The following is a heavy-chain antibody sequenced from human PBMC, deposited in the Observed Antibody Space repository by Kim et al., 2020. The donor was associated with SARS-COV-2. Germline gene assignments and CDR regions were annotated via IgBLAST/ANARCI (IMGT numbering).Heavy chain of an antibody. Sequence: ASVKVSCKASGYTFTSYAMHWVRQAPGQRLEWMGWINAGNGNTKYSQKFQGRVTITRDTSASTAYMELSSLRSEDTAVYYCARDDYYGSGSYYHKSIYYYYYGMDVWGQGTTVTVSS. CDR1: GYTFTSYA. CDR2: INAGNGNT. CDR3: ARDDYYGSGSYYHKSIYYYYYGMDV. J-gene: IGHJ6*02. V-gene: IGHV1-3*01. D-gene: IGHD3-10*01.